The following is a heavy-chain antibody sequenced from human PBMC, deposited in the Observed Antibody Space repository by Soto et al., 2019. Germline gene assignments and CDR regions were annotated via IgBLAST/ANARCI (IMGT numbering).Heavy chain of an antibody. J-gene: IGHJ4*02. D-gene: IGHD6-19*01. CDR2: MNPNSGNT. CDR3: ARVEKQWLVYLDY. V-gene: IGHV1-8*01. Sequence: ASVKVSCKASGYTFTSYDINWVRQATGQGLEWMGWMNPNSGNTGYAQKFQGRVTMTRNTSISTAYMELGSLRSEDTAVYYCARVEKQWLVYLDYWGQGTLVTVSS. CDR1: GYTFTSYD.